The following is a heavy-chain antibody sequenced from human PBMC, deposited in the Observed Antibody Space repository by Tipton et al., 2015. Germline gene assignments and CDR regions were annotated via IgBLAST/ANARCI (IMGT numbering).Heavy chain of an antibody. CDR1: GFTFGDHY. V-gene: IGHV3-23*01. D-gene: IGHD3-22*01. CDR3: AKENYYDSRGYFYGVRFDP. Sequence: SLRLSCAASGFTFGDHYMAWIRQAPGKGLEWVSVISGSGGSTYYADSVKGRFTISRDNSKNTLYLQMNSLRDEDTAVYYCAKENYYDSRGYFYGVRFDPWGQGTLVTVSS. J-gene: IGHJ5*02. CDR2: ISGSGGST.